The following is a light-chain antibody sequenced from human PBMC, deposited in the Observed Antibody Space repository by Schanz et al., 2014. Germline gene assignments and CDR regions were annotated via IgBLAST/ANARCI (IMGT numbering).Light chain of an antibody. V-gene: IGLV2-14*01. Sequence: QSALTQPASVSGSPGQSITISCTGTSSDVGGYNYVSWYQQHPGKAPKLMIYDVSDRPSGVSNRFSGSKSGNTASLTISELQAEDEADYYCSAYTSSNTWVFGGGTKLTVL. CDR1: SSDVGGYNY. CDR2: DVS. CDR3: SAYTSSNTWV. J-gene: IGLJ3*02.